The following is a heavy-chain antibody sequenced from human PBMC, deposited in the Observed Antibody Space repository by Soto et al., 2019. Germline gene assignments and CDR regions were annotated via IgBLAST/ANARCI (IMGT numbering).Heavy chain of an antibody. J-gene: IGHJ6*02. CDR1: GGSISSSSYY. Sequence: QLQLQESGPGLVKPSETLSLTCTVSGGSISSSSYYWGWIRQPPGKGLEWIGSIYYSGSTYYNPSLKSRVTISVDTSKNQFSLKLSSVTAADTAVYYCASGTVTTFPLYYYYYGMDVWGQGTTVTVSS. V-gene: IGHV4-39*01. D-gene: IGHD4-17*01. CDR2: IYYSGST. CDR3: ASGTVTTFPLYYYYYGMDV.